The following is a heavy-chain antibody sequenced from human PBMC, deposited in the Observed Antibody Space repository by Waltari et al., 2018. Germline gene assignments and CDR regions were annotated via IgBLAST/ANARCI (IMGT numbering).Heavy chain of an antibody. CDR1: GYSFTSYW. CDR2: IYPGDSDT. D-gene: IGHD1-26*01. V-gene: IGHV5-51*01. CDR3: ARHQADSGSYDSWFDP. J-gene: IGHJ5*02. Sequence: EVQLVQSGAEVKKPGESLKISCKGSGYSFTSYWIGWVRQMPGKGLEWMGIIYPGDSDTRYSPSFQGQVTISADKSISTAYLQWSSLKASDTAMYYCARHQADSGSYDSWFDPWGQGTLVTVSS.